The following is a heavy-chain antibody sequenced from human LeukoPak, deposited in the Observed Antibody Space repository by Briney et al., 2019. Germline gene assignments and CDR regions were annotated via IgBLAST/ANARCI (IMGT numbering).Heavy chain of an antibody. J-gene: IGHJ6*03. CDR3: ARLRASTIFGVVIIPYYYYYYMDV. V-gene: IGHV4-34*01. Sequence: SETLSLTCAVYGGSFSGYYWSWIRQPPGKGLEWIGEINHSGSTNYNPSLKSRVTTSVDTSKNQFSLKLSSVTAADTAVYYCARLRASTIFGVVIIPYYYYYYMDVWGKGTTVTVSS. CDR2: INHSGST. CDR1: GGSFSGYY. D-gene: IGHD3-3*01.